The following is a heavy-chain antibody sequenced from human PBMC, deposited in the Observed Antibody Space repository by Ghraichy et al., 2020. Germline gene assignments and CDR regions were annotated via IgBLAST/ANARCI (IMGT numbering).Heavy chain of an antibody. J-gene: IGHJ4*02. D-gene: IGHD1-26*01. CDR1: GFTFSNYA. CDR2: ISGFGSSSPGT. CDR3: AKWAGATPDLDY. Sequence: GGSLRLSCATSGFTFSNYAMSWVRQAPGKGMEWVSTISGFGSSSPGTYYADSVKGRYTISRDNSMNTLYLQMNSLRAEDTAVFFCAKWAGATPDLDYWGQGPLIPVSS. V-gene: IGHV3-23*01.